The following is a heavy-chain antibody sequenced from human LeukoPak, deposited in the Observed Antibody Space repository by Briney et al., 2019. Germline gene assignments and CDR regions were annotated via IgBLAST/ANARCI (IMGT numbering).Heavy chain of an antibody. Sequence: GESLRLSCAGSGFTFSNAWMNWVRQAPGKGLDWLGRIKSRPDGGTTDYAAPVKGRFTISRDDSKNTVYLQMNSLKIEDTAVYSCSTGGYYFDYWGQGSLVTVSS. CDR2: IKSRPDGGTT. CDR1: GFTFSNAW. J-gene: IGHJ4*02. V-gene: IGHV3-15*01. CDR3: STGGYYFDY. D-gene: IGHD2-15*01.